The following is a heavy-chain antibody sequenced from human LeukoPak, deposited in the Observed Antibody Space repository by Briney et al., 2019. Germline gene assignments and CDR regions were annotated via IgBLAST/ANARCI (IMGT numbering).Heavy chain of an antibody. V-gene: IGHV1-8*03. J-gene: IGHJ6*03. CDR3: ARERVFTSWYRSMDYYYMDV. Sequence: ASVKVSCKASGYTFTSYDINWVRQATGQGLEWMGWMNPNSGNTGYAQKFQGRVTITRNTSISTAYMEPSSLRSEDTAVYYCARERVFTSWYRSMDYYYMDVWGKGTTVTVSS. D-gene: IGHD6-13*01. CDR2: MNPNSGNT. CDR1: GYTFTSYD.